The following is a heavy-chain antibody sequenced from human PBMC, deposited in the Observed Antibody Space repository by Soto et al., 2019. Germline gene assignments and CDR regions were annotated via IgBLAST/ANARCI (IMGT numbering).Heavy chain of an antibody. CDR3: AREQGGVNFDY. J-gene: IGHJ4*02. Sequence: SEILSLTCTVSSGSISGYYWSWIRQPPGKGLEWIGYIYYSGNTNYNPSLKSRVTISVDTSKNQFSLNLSSVTAADTAVYYCAREQGGVNFDYWGQGTLVTVSS. CDR1: SGSISGYY. D-gene: IGHD2-8*02. CDR2: IYYSGNT. V-gene: IGHV4-59*01.